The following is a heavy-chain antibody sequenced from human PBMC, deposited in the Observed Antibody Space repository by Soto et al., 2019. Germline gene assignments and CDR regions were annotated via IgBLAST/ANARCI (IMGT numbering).Heavy chain of an antibody. J-gene: IGHJ5*02. CDR3: ARGQRFSDWFDP. D-gene: IGHD3-3*01. CDR1: GGSMSSYY. V-gene: IGHV4-4*07. Sequence: SETLSLTCTVSGGSMSSYYWTWIRQPAGKGLEWIGRVYSSGGTHYNPSLKSRVTISVDTSKNQFSLRLISVTDADTAVYYCARGQRFSDWFDPWGQGTLVTVSS. CDR2: VYSSGGT.